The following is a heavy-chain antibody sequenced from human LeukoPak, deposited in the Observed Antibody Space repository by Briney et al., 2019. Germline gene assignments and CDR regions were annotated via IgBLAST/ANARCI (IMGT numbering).Heavy chain of an antibody. V-gene: IGHV3-53*01. J-gene: IGHJ4*02. CDR3: ATGYSSGYDY. Sequence: GGSLRLSCAVSGFTFSSYAMNWVRQAPGKGLEWVSVIYSGGSTYYADSVKGRFTISRDNSKNTLYLQMNSLRAEDTAVYYCATGYSSGYDYWGQGTLVTVSS. D-gene: IGHD6-19*01. CDR2: IYSGGST. CDR1: GFTFSSYA.